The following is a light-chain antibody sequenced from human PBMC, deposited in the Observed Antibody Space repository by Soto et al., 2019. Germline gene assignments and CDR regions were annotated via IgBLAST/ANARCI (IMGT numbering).Light chain of an antibody. CDR1: SSDIGAYNF. CDR2: DVN. V-gene: IGLV2-14*03. J-gene: IGLJ2*01. CDR3: TARTTSTLKVVGAISDLTV. Sequence: QSALTQPASVSGSPGQSITISCTGTSSDIGAYNFVSWYQQHPGKAPKLMLYDVNIRPSGVSNRFSGSKSGNTASLTISGLQAEDVADYYSTARTTSTLKVVGAISDLTVF.